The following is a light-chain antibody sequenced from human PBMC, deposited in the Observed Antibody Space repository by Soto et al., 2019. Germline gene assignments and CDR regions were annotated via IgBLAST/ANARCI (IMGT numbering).Light chain of an antibody. V-gene: IGLV3-21*04. Sequence: SYELTQPPSVSVAPGKTARIPCGGNNIGTKSVHWYQQKPGQAPVLVIFYDSDRPSGIPERFSGSNSGSTATLTISRVEAGDEADYYCQVWDSSSGLRVFGGGTKVTVL. CDR1: NIGTKS. CDR3: QVWDSSSGLRV. J-gene: IGLJ2*01. CDR2: YDS.